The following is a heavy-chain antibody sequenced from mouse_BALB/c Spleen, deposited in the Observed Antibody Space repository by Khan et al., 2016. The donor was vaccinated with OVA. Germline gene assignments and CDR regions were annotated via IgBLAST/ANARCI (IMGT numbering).Heavy chain of an antibody. J-gene: IGHJ2*01. Sequence: EVELVESGGGLVQTGGSRKLSCAASGFTFSGFGMHWVRQAPEKGLEWVAYISSGSNSIYYADTVKGRFTISRDNHKHTLFLQMTNLSSEDKAIYYCARTGYYYFDYWCQCTTLTVSS. CDR2: ISSGSNSI. V-gene: IGHV5-17*02. CDR3: ARTGYYYFDY. D-gene: IGHD2-3*01. CDR1: GFTFSGFG.